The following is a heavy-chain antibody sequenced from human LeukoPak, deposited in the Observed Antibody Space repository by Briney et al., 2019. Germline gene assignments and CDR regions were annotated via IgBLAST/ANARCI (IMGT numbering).Heavy chain of an antibody. J-gene: IGHJ4*02. CDR1: EFIFSSYA. Sequence: GGSLRLSCAASEFIFSSYAMSWVRQAPGKGLEWVSYISSSSSTIYYADSVKGRFTISRDNAKNSLYLQMNSLRAEDTAVYYCARDKGYCSSTSCSFDYWGQGTLVTVSS. CDR2: ISSSSSTI. D-gene: IGHD2-2*01. V-gene: IGHV3-48*01. CDR3: ARDKGYCSSTSCSFDY.